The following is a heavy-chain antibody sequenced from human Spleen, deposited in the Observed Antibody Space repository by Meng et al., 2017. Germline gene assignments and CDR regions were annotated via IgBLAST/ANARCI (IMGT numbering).Heavy chain of an antibody. D-gene: IGHD6-13*01. J-gene: IGHJ5*02. Sequence: QVQLVQSGAEVKKPGASVRVSCKTSGYTFVSYTIHWVRQAPGQRREWMGWINAGNGNTKYSQRFQGRVTITRATSASTVYMELSSLRSEDTAIYYCARGGVEIAAALFPWFDPWGQGTLVTVSS. CDR3: ARGGVEIAAALFPWFDP. CDR2: INAGNGNT. V-gene: IGHV1-3*01. CDR1: GYTFVSYT.